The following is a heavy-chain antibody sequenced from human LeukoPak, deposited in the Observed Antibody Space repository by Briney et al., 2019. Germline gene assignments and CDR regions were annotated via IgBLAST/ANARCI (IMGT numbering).Heavy chain of an antibody. CDR2: MSGRGVST. Sequence: GGSLRLSCAASGFTFTNYAMSWVRQAPGKGLEWVSGMSGRGVSTYYADSVKGRFTISSDNSKNTLYLQMNSLRAEDTAINYCAKDCNGGNCYIDYWGQGTLVTVAS. CDR1: GFTFTNYA. CDR3: AKDCNGGNCYIDY. D-gene: IGHD2-15*01. V-gene: IGHV3-23*01. J-gene: IGHJ4*02.